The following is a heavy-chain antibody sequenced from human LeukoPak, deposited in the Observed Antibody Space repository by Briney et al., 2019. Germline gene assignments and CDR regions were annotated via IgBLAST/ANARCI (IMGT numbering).Heavy chain of an antibody. Sequence: KSSETLSLTCTVSGVSISGYYWSWIRQPPGKGLEWIGYIYSSGSTNYNPSLQSRVTISVDTSKNQFSLNLSSVTAADTAVYYCAREGTTVTHFDYWGQGTLVTVSS. CDR3: AREGTTVTHFDY. D-gene: IGHD4-17*01. CDR1: GVSISGYY. CDR2: IYSSGST. V-gene: IGHV4-59*01. J-gene: IGHJ4*02.